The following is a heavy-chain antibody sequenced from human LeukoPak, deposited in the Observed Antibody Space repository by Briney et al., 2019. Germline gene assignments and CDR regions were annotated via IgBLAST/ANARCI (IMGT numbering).Heavy chain of an antibody. CDR3: ARGVGSYGFEYYYGMDV. CDR1: GFTFDDYG. V-gene: IGHV3-20*04. D-gene: IGHD5-18*01. J-gene: IGHJ6*02. Sequence: GGALRLSCAASGFTFDDYGMSWVRQAPGKGLEWVSGISWNGGSTGYADSVKGRFTISRDNAKNSLYLKMNSLRAEDTALYYCARGVGSYGFEYYYGMDVWGQGTTVTVSS. CDR2: ISWNGGST.